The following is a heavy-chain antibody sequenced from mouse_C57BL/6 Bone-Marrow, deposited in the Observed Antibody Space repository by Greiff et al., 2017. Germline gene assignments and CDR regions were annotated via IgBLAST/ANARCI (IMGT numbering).Heavy chain of an antibody. J-gene: IGHJ4*01. V-gene: IGHV1-81*01. CDR3: ARVGSYYAMDY. CDR1: GYTFTRYG. Sequence: QVQLQQSGAELARPGASVKLSCKASGYTFTRYGISWVKQRTGQGLEWIGEISPRSGNTYYNAMFKGKATLTADKSSSTAYMELRSLTSEDSAGYFCARVGSYYAMDYWGQGTAVTGSS. CDR2: ISPRSGNT.